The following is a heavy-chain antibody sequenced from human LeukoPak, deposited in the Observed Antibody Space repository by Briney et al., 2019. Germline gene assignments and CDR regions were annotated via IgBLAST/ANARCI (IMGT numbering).Heavy chain of an antibody. V-gene: IGHV3-7*01. D-gene: IGHD3-10*01. CDR2: IKHNGSVK. Sequence: GGTLRLSCAASGFTITSYWMTWVRQAPGKGLEWVANIKHNGSVKNYVDSLRGRFTISRDNAKDSLYLQMNSLRAEDTAVYFCARNYYYRFDYWGQGTLVAVSS. J-gene: IGHJ4*02. CDR3: ARNYYYRFDY. CDR1: GFTITSYW.